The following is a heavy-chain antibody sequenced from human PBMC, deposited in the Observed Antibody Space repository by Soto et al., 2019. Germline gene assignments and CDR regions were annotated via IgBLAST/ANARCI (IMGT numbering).Heavy chain of an antibody. V-gene: IGHV3-23*01. D-gene: IGHD6-19*01. CDR2: ISGSGGST. Sequence: GGSLRLSCAASGFTFSSNAMRWVRQAPGKGLEWVSAISGSGGSTYYADSVQGRFTISRDISKNTLYLQMNSLRAEDTAVYYCAKDFSSGWFYFDYGGQGTLVTVSS. CDR3: AKDFSSGWFYFDY. J-gene: IGHJ4*02. CDR1: GFTFSSNA.